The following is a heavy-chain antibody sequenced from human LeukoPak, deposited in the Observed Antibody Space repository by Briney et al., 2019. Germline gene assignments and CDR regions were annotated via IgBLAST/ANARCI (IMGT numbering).Heavy chain of an antibody. J-gene: IGHJ4*02. Sequence: ASVNVSCKVSGYTLTELSMHWVRQAPGKGLEWMGGFDPEDGETIYAQKFQGRVTMTEDTSTDTAYMELSSLRSEDTAVYYCATYSGYYGGNYYFDYWGQGTLVTVSS. CDR2: FDPEDGET. CDR3: ATYSGYYGGNYYFDY. V-gene: IGHV1-24*01. CDR1: GYTLTELS. D-gene: IGHD4-23*01.